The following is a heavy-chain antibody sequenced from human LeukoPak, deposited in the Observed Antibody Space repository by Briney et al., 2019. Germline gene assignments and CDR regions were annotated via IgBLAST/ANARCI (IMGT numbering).Heavy chain of an antibody. V-gene: IGHV1-8*03. CDR1: GYTFTSYD. Sequence: ASVKVSCKASGYTFTSYDINWVRQATGQGLEWMGWMNPNSGNTGYAQKFQGRVTITRNTSISTAYMDLSSLRSEDTAVYYCARGEGKFNYFDYWGQGTLVTVSS. CDR2: MNPNSGNT. CDR3: ARGEGKFNYFDY. J-gene: IGHJ4*02.